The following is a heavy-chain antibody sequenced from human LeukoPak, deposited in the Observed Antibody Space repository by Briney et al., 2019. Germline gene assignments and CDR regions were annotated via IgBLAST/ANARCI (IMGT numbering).Heavy chain of an antibody. J-gene: IGHJ4*02. CDR3: AREGEATYYYDSSGYYYLPDY. Sequence: PGGSLRLSCAASGFTFSSYAMHWVRQAPGKGLEWVAVISYDGSNKYCADSVKGRFTISRDNSKNTLYLQMNSLRAEDTAVYYCAREGEATYYYDSSGYYYLPDYWGQGTLVTVSS. CDR1: GFTFSSYA. CDR2: ISYDGSNK. V-gene: IGHV3-30-3*01. D-gene: IGHD3-22*01.